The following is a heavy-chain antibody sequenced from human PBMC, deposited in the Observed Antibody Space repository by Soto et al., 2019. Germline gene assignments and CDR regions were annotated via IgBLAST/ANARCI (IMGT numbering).Heavy chain of an antibody. CDR3: ARESGDWPLNWFDP. D-gene: IGHD2-21*02. CDR1: GFNFSNHW. J-gene: IGHJ5*02. Sequence: PVGSLRLSCAASGFNFSNHWMHWVRQRPAEGLVWVSRITSDGKSKAYAESVKGRFAISRDNAKNTLYLQMNGLTAEDTAVYYCARESGDWPLNWFDPWGREPWSPSPQ. V-gene: IGHV3-74*01. CDR2: ITSDGKSK.